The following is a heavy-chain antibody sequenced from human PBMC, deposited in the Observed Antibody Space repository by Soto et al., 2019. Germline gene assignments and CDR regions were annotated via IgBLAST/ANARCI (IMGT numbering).Heavy chain of an antibody. J-gene: IGHJ5*02. CDR3: ATTRGIVVGGSFDH. Sequence: SETLSLTCIVSGASINSCCSYWGWIRQPPGMGRDWFGTLCSGSTYNNPSLKSRVIISVDTHNNHFPQKLTLMAAEDTAIYYSATTRGIVVGGSFDHWGQGTLVTVSS. D-gene: IGHD6-13*01. CDR2: LCSGST. CDR1: GASINSCCSY. V-gene: IGHV4-39*02.